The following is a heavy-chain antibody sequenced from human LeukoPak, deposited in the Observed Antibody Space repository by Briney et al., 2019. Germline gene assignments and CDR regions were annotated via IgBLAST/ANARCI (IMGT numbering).Heavy chain of an antibody. V-gene: IGHV5-51*01. J-gene: IGHJ4*02. Sequence: GESLKISCKASGYSFTRFWIGWVRQMPGKGLEWMGLIYPGDSDTRYGPPFQGHVTMSADTSISTAYLQWSGLKASDTAIYYCARQVAFGATGFDFWGQGTLVTVSS. CDR1: GYSFTRFW. CDR3: ARQVAFGATGFDF. CDR2: IYPGDSDT. D-gene: IGHD3-3*02.